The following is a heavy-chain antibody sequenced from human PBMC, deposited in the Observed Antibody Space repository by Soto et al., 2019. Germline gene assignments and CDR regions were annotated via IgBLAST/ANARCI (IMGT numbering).Heavy chain of an antibody. CDR2: VTPSDGSP. Sequence: QVHLVQSGAEVKKPGVSVKVSCEASEYTFTSYYIHWVRQAPGQVFEWMGIVTPSDGSPTYAPKFQGRVTMTRDTSTSTVYMELSSLRSEDTAVYYCARARMHQAPYFFDYWGQGTLVTVSS. CDR3: ARARMHQAPYFFDY. D-gene: IGHD2-8*01. J-gene: IGHJ4*02. CDR1: EYTFTSYY. V-gene: IGHV1-46*01.